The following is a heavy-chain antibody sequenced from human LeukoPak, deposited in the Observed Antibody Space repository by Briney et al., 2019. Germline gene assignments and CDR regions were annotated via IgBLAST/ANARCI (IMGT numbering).Heavy chain of an antibody. D-gene: IGHD3-22*01. CDR2: IYSGGST. J-gene: IGHJ4*02. V-gene: IGHV3-53*01. CDR1: GFTFDDYA. Sequence: GGSLRLSCAASGFTFDDYAMHWVRQAPGKGLEWVSVIYSGGSTYYADSVKGRFTISRDNSKNTLYLQMNSLRAEDTAVYYCARDIGYYDSSGGFDYWGQGTLVTVSS. CDR3: ARDIGYYDSSGGFDY.